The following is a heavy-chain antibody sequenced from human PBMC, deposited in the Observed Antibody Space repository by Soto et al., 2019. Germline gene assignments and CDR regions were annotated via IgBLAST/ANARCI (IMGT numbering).Heavy chain of an antibody. D-gene: IGHD6-6*01. Sequence: GGSLRLSCAASGFTFSSYAMSWVRQAPGKGLEWVSAISGSGGSTYYADSVKGRFTISRDNSKNTLYLQMNSLRAEDTAVYYCAKDRDFESRSSAFDYWGQGTLVTVSS. J-gene: IGHJ4*02. V-gene: IGHV3-23*01. CDR2: ISGSGGST. CDR3: AKDRDFESRSSAFDY. CDR1: GFTFSSYA.